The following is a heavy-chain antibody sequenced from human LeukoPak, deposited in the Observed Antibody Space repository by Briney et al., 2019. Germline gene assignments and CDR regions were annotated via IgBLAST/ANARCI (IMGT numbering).Heavy chain of an antibody. CDR3: ARGDYGGNSGGFYYYYYMDV. CDR1: GGSISSGGYY. D-gene: IGHD4-23*01. V-gene: IGHV4-31*03. Sequence: TLSLTCTVSGGSISSGGYYWSWIRQHPGKGLERIGYIYYSGSTYYNPSLKSRVTISVDTSKNQFSLKLSSVTAADTAVYYCARGDYGGNSGGFYYYYYMDVWGKGTTVTVSS. CDR2: IYYSGST. J-gene: IGHJ6*03.